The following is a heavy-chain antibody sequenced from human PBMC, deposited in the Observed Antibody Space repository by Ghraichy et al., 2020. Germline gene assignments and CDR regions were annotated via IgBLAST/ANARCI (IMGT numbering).Heavy chain of an antibody. CDR2: IYYSGST. Sequence: SQTLSLTCTVSGGSISTYYWSWIRQPPGKGPEWIGYIYYSGSTSYKPSLKSRVTISVDTSKNQFSLKLTSVTAAETAVYYCARYQLVISGPNWFDPWGQGTLVTVSS. V-gene: IGHV4-59*01. CDR1: GGSISTYY. CDR3: ARYQLVISGPNWFDP. D-gene: IGHD2-2*01. J-gene: IGHJ5*02.